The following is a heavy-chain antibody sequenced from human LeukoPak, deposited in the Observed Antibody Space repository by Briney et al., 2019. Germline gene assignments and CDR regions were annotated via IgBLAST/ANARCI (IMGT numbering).Heavy chain of an antibody. J-gene: IGHJ4*02. CDR1: GYTFTGYY. V-gene: IGHV1-2*02. Sequence: ASVKVSCKASGYTFTGYYMHWVRQAPGQGLEWMGWINPNSGGTNYAQKFQGRVTMTRDTSISTAYMELSRLGSDDTAVYYCAREADYGDKPDYFDYWGQGTLVTVSS. CDR3: AREADYGDKPDYFDY. CDR2: INPNSGGT. D-gene: IGHD4-17*01.